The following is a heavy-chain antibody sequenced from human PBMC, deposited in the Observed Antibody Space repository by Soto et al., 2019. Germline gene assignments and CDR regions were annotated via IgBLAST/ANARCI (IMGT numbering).Heavy chain of an antibody. CDR1: GFTFSDAW. Sequence: EVQLVESGGGMVEPGGSLRLSCAASGFTFSDAWMAWIRQASGKGLQWVGRIKSKTDGETTDYAAPVKGRFTISRDDSKNILYLQVSSLKAEDRAVYYCGTDRWGGMDVWGQGTTVTVSS. J-gene: IGHJ6*01. V-gene: IGHV3-15*01. D-gene: IGHD3-16*01. CDR2: IKSKTDGETT. CDR3: GTDRWGGMDV.